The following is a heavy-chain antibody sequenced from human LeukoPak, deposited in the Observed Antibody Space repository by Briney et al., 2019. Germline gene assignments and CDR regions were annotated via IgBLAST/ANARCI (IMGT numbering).Heavy chain of an antibody. CDR1: GGSISSGSYY. CDR2: IYTSGST. J-gene: IGHJ6*03. Sequence: SETLSLTCTVSGGSISSGSYYWSWIRQPAGKGLEWIGRIYTSGSTNYNPSLKSRVTISVDTSKNQFSLKLSSVTAADTAVYYCARRIAARQGSNYYYYMDVWGKGTTVTVSS. D-gene: IGHD6-6*01. CDR3: ARRIAARQGSNYYYYMDV. V-gene: IGHV4-61*02.